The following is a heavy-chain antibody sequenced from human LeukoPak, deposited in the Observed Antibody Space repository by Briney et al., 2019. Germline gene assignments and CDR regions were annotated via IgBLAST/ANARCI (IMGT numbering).Heavy chain of an antibody. V-gene: IGHV3-66*01. CDR3: ARDRIEGATSDFDY. CDR1: GFTFSSYE. D-gene: IGHD2-21*01. CDR2: LYRGGNT. J-gene: IGHJ4*02. Sequence: PGGSLRLSCAASGFTFSSYEMNWVRQAPGKGLEWVSVLYRGGNTYYADSVRGRFTISRDNSKNMVYLQMNSLTAEDTAVYYCARDRIEGATSDFDYWGQGTLVTVSS.